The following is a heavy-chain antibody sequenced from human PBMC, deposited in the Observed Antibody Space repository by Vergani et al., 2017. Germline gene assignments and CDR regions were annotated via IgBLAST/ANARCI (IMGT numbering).Heavy chain of an antibody. Sequence: QVQLVQSGAEVKKPGASVKVSCTASGYTFTSYGISWVRQAPGQGLEWMGWISAYNGNTNYAQKPQGRVTMTTDTSTSTAYMELRSLRSDDTAVYYCAVPSGGSRLRIYYYYGMDVWGQGTTVTVSS. CDR1: GYTFTSYG. J-gene: IGHJ6*02. CDR3: AVPSGGSRLRIYYYYGMDV. D-gene: IGHD2-15*01. CDR2: ISAYNGNT. V-gene: IGHV1-18*04.